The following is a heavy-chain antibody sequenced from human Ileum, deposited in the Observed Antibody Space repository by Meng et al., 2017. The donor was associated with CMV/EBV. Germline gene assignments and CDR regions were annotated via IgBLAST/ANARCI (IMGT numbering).Heavy chain of an antibody. CDR3: ARQNCSLTSCSFGGWFDP. CDR2: FYYSGST. V-gene: IGHV4-39*01. D-gene: IGHD2-2*01. CDR1: GGSISRSSCY. J-gene: IGHJ5*02. Sequence: QASAPGPVNPAETLFLPCTGFGGSISRSSCYGGWVRQPPGKGLEWIGNFYYSGSTYCNPSLQRGFTISVDPSKQHFSLKLSSVTAADTAVYYCARQNCSLTSCSFGGWFDPWGQGTLVTVSS.